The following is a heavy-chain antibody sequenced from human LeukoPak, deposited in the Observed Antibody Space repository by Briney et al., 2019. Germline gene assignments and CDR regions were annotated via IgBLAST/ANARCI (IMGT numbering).Heavy chain of an antibody. CDR2: INHSGST. Sequence: SETLSLTCAVYGGSFSGYYWSWIRQPPGKGLEWIGEINHSGSTNYNPSLKSRVTISVDTSKNQFSLKLSSVTAADTAVYYCASRSITGTTVGQNWFDPWGQGTLVTVSS. CDR3: ASRSITGTTVGQNWFDP. V-gene: IGHV4-34*01. J-gene: IGHJ5*02. D-gene: IGHD1-7*01. CDR1: GGSFSGYY.